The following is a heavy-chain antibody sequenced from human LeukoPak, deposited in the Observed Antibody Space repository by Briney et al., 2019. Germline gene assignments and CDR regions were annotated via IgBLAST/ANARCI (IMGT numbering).Heavy chain of an antibody. V-gene: IGHV3-21*01. Sequence: GGSLTLSCAASGFTFSTYSMNWVRQAPRKGLEWVSSITPSGSYIYYATSVKGRFTISRDNAKNSLYLQMNSLRAEDTAVYYCARDFSSGSIWGQGTMVTVSS. D-gene: IGHD6-25*01. CDR2: ITPSGSYI. CDR3: ARDFSSGSI. CDR1: GFTFSTYS. J-gene: IGHJ3*02.